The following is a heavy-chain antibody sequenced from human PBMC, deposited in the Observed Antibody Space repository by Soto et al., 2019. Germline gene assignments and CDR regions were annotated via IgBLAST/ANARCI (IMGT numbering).Heavy chain of an antibody. V-gene: IGHV3-74*01. CDR1: GFTFSTYW. J-gene: IGHJ3*02. Sequence: GGSLRLSCAASGFTFSTYWMHWVRQAPGKGLVWVSRIISDESTTIYADFVKGRFTISRDNAKNTLYLQMNSLSVEDTAMYYCATGPTPAFDIWGLGTMVTVSS. D-gene: IGHD2-15*01. CDR3: ATGPTPAFDI. CDR2: IISDESTT.